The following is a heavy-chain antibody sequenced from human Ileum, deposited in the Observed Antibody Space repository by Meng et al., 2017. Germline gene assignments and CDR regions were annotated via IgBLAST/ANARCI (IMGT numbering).Heavy chain of an antibody. D-gene: IGHD4-23*01. CDR1: GDSINNFY. CDR2: FYNIGDT. CDR3: ARHPRVKSSGNSRFDL. J-gene: IGHJ5*02. Sequence: SETLSLTCDISGDSINNFYWSWIRQPPGKGLEWIAYFYNIGDTNSIPSLKSRVTISLDTSKNHSSLKLDSVSAADTAVYFCARHPRVKSSGNSRFDLWGQGTLVTVSS. V-gene: IGHV4-59*08.